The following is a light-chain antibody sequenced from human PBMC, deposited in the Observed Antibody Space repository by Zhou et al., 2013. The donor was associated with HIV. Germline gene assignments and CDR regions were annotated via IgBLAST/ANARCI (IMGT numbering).Light chain of an antibody. CDR3: QQSYSTPRT. V-gene: IGKV1-5*03. J-gene: IGKJ1*01. CDR2: RAS. Sequence: DIQMTQSPSTLSASVGDRVIISCRASQSISAYLAWYQQKPGKAPKLLIYRASELESGVPSRFSGSGSGADFTLTINSLHPEDFATYYCQQSYSTPRTFGQGTKVEIK. CDR1: QSISAY.